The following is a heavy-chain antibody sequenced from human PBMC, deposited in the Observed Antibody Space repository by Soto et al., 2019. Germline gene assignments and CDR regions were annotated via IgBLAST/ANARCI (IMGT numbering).Heavy chain of an antibody. Sequence: QVQLQESGPGLVRPSQTLSLTCTVSGGSINSGDSYWNWIRQHPEKGLEWIGYINYRGSTFYNPSLKSRIITSVDTSKNQFYLKWRSVTAAHTAVYYGARDAPGVAPYWGQGTLVTVSS. CDR1: GGSINSGDSY. CDR3: ARDAPGVAPY. D-gene: IGHD2-2*01. CDR2: INYRGST. V-gene: IGHV4-31*03. J-gene: IGHJ4*02.